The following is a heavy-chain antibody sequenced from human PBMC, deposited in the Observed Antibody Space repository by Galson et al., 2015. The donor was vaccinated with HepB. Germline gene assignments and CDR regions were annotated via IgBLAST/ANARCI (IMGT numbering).Heavy chain of an antibody. J-gene: IGHJ3*01. CDR2: IKSKSDDGTT. D-gene: IGHD2-15*01. V-gene: IGHV3-15*07. CDR1: GFTFNSVW. Sequence: SLRLSCAASGFTFNSVWMNWVRQAPGRGLEWVGRIKSKSDDGTTDYNTPVRGRFTISRDDSKNMLFLHMNSLEIEDTAVYYCTTGRIVTSWYSGASAFDVWGPGTMVTVSS. CDR3: TTGRIVTSWYSGASAFDV.